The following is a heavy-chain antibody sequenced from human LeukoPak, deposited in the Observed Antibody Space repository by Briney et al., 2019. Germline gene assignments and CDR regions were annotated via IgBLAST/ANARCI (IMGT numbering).Heavy chain of an antibody. CDR2: ISSSSSTI. J-gene: IGHJ6*03. D-gene: IGHD1-26*01. CDR1: GFTFSSYS. CDR3: ARVSGSYYRYYMDV. V-gene: IGHV3-48*01. Sequence: GGSLRLSCAASGFTFSSYSMNWVRQAPGKGLEWVSYISSSSSTIYYADSVKGRFTISRDNAKNSLYLQMNSLRAEDTAVYYCARVSGSYYRYYMDVWGKGTTVTVSS.